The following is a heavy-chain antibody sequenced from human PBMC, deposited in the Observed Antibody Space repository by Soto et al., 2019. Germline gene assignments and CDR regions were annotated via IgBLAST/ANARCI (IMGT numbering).Heavy chain of an antibody. V-gene: IGHV1-8*01. CDR3: ARAWSGSYGWGKWFDP. CDR2: MNPNSGNT. CDR1: GYTFTSYD. D-gene: IGHD3-10*01. Sequence: ASVKVSCKASGYTFTSYDINWVRQATGQGLERMGWMNPNSGNTGYAQKFQGRVTMTRNTSISTAYMELSSLRSEDTAVYYCARAWSGSYGWGKWFDPWGQGTLVTVSS. J-gene: IGHJ5*02.